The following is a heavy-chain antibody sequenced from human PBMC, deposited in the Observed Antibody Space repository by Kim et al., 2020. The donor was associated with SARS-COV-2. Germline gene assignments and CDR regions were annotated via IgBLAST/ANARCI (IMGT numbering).Heavy chain of an antibody. Sequence: ASVKVSCKASGYTFTSYAMNWVRQAPGQGLEWMGWINTNTGNPTYAQGFTGRFVFSLDTSVSTAYLQISSLKAEDTAVYYFARDPTYYDSSGYYRSDAFDIWGQGTMVTVSS. CDR1: GYTFTSYA. D-gene: IGHD3-22*01. CDR3: ARDPTYYDSSGYYRSDAFDI. V-gene: IGHV7-4-1*02. J-gene: IGHJ3*02. CDR2: INTNTGNP.